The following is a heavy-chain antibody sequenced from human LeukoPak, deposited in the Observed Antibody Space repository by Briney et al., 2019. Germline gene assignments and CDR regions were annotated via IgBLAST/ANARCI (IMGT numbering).Heavy chain of an antibody. D-gene: IGHD5-12*01. J-gene: IGHJ4*02. CDR2: MFPGDSDP. CDR1: GCSFANYW. Sequence: GESLKISCKGSGCSFANYWIGWVRQMPGKGLEWMGIMFPGDSDPRYSPSFQGQGTISVDKSVSTAYLQWSSLKASDTAMYYCAKKYSGYGYYFDYWGQGTLVTVSS. CDR3: AKKYSGYGYYFDY. V-gene: IGHV5-51*01.